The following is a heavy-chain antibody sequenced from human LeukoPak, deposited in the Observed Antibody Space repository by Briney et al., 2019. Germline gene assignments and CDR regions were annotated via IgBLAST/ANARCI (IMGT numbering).Heavy chain of an antibody. CDR1: GGSISSYY. D-gene: IGHD2-21*02. CDR3: ARVAVSAREYFDY. J-gene: IGHJ4*02. Sequence: SETLSLTCTVSGGSISSYYWSWIRQPPGKGLEWIGYIYYSGSTNYNPSLKSRVTISVDSSKNQFSLRLSSVTAADTAVYYCARVAVSAREYFDYWGQGTLVTVSS. V-gene: IGHV4-59*01. CDR2: IYYSGST.